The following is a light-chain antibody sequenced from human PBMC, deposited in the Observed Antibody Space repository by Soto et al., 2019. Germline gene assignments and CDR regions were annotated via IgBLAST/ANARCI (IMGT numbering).Light chain of an antibody. CDR3: QHYNSYSRA. J-gene: IGKJ1*01. Sequence: QRTQSPSTLSSSDGDRVSMTCLASEFISDWLAWYQQKPGQAPKLLIYDASTLESGVPGRFSGSGVGTHFTLTISGLQPEDFATYHCQHYNSYSRAFCQGTMVDIK. CDR2: DAS. CDR1: EFISDW. V-gene: IGKV1-5*01.